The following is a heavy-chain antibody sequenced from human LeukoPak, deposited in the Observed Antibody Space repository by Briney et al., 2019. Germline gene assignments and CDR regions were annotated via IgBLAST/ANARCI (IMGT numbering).Heavy chain of an antibody. CDR1: GFTFSSYS. V-gene: IGHV3-21*01. CDR2: ISSSSSYI. CDR3: ARDRGSYYDY. J-gene: IGHJ4*02. D-gene: IGHD1-26*01. Sequence: GGSLRLSCAASGFTFSSYSMSWVRQAPGKGLEWVSSISSSSSYIYYADSVKGRFTISRDNAKNSLYLQTNSLRAEDTAVYYCARDRGSYYDYWGQGTLVTVSS.